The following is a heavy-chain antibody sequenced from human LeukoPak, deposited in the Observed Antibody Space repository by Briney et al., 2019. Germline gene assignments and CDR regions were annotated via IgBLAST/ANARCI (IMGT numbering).Heavy chain of an antibody. CDR2: IYYSGST. CDR1: GGSISSGGYY. CDR3: ARVLLRGIAAAGPFDY. Sequence: SETLSLTCTVSGGSISSGGYYWSWIRQPPGKGLEWIGSIYYSGSTYYNPSLKSRVTISVDTSKNQFSLKLSSVTAADTAVYYCARVLLRGIAAAGPFDYWGQGTLVTVSS. D-gene: IGHD6-13*01. V-gene: IGHV4-39*07. J-gene: IGHJ4*02.